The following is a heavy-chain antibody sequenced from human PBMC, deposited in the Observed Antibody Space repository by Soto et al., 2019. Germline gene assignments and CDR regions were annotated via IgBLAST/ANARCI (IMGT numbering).Heavy chain of an antibody. CDR1: GGSISSGDYY. J-gene: IGHJ6*02. CDR2: IYYSGIT. V-gene: IGHV4-61*08. Sequence: SETLSLTCTVSGGSISSGDYYWSWIRQPPGKGLEWIGYIYYSGITNYNPSLKSRVTISVDTSKNQFSLKLSSVTAADTAVYYCARYKSKYYYGMDVWGQGTTVTVSS. CDR3: ARYKSKYYYGMDV. D-gene: IGHD1-20*01.